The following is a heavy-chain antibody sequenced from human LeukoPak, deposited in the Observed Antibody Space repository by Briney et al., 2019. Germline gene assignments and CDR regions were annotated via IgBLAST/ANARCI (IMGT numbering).Heavy chain of an antibody. CDR2: ISAYNGNT. CDR1: GYTFTSYG. V-gene: IGHV1-18*01. Sequence: GASVKVSCKASGYTFTSYGISWVRQAPGQGLEWMGWISAYNGNTNYAQKLQGRVTMTTDTSTSTAYMELRSLGSDDTAVYYCARAKYYYGSGSYYPDYWGQGTLVTVSS. D-gene: IGHD3-10*01. J-gene: IGHJ4*02. CDR3: ARAKYYYGSGSYYPDY.